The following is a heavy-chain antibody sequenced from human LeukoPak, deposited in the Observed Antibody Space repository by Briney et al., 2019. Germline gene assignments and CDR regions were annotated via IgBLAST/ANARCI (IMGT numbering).Heavy chain of an antibody. J-gene: IGHJ6*02. CDR2: ISGSGGST. Sequence: PGGSLRLSCAASGFTFSSYAMSWVRQAPGKGLEWASAISGSGGSTYYADSVKGRFTISRDNSKNTLYLQMNSLRAEDTAVYYCANHLGFNVLLWFGELFYGMDVWGQGTTVTVSS. V-gene: IGHV3-23*01. CDR3: ANHLGFNVLLWFGELFYGMDV. D-gene: IGHD3-10*01. CDR1: GFTFSSYA.